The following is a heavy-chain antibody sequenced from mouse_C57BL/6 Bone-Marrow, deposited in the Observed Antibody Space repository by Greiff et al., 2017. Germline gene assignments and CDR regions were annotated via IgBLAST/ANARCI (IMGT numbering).Heavy chain of an antibody. CDR3: TPYDYAMDY. D-gene: IGHD2-10*02. V-gene: IGHV14-4*01. CDR2: IDPENGDT. Sequence: VQLQQSRAELVRPGASVKLSCTASGFNIKDDYMHWVKQRPEQGLEWIGWIDPENGDTEYASKFQGKATITADTSSNTAYLQLSSLTSEDTAVYYCTPYDYAMDYWGQGTSVTVSS. CDR1: GFNIKDDY. J-gene: IGHJ4*01.